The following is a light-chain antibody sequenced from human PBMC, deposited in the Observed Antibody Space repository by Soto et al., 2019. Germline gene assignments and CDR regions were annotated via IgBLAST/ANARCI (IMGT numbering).Light chain of an antibody. CDR3: SSYVGSNNRYG. Sequence: QSVLTQPPSASGSPGHSVTISCTGTSSDVGGYNYVSWYQQHPGKAPKLIIYEVSKRPSGVPDRFSGSKSGNTASLTVSGLQAEDEADYYCSSYVGSNNRYGFGTGTKLTVL. V-gene: IGLV2-8*01. CDR2: EVS. CDR1: SSDVGGYNY. J-gene: IGLJ1*01.